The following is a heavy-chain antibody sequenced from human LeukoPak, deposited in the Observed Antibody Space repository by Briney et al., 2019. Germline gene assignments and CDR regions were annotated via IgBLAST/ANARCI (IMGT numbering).Heavy chain of an antibody. V-gene: IGHV3-53*01. CDR3: ARTLDGSYYVLDY. Sequence: GGSLRLSCAASGFTVSSNYMSWVRQAPGKGLEWVSVIYSGGSTYYADSVKGRFTISRDNSKNTLYLQMNSLRAEDTAVYYCARTLDGSYYVLDYWCRGTLVTVSS. CDR1: GFTVSSNY. D-gene: IGHD1-26*01. CDR2: IYSGGST. J-gene: IGHJ4*02.